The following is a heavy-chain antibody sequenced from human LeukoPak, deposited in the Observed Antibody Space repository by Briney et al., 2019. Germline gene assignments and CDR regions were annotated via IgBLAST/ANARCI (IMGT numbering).Heavy chain of an antibody. Sequence: PSETLSLTCTVSGGSISSTTYYWGWIRQPPGKGLEWIGSIYYSGSTYYNPSLKSRVTISVDTSKNQFSLKLSSVTAADTAVYYCFVSGNSGYDYRVYWGQGTLVTVSS. CDR3: FVSGNSGYDYRVY. CDR2: IYYSGST. D-gene: IGHD5-12*01. J-gene: IGHJ4*02. CDR1: GGSISSTTYY. V-gene: IGHV4-39*01.